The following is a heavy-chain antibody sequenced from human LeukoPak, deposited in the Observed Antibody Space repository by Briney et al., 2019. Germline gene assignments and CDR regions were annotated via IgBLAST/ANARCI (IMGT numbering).Heavy chain of an antibody. CDR1: GFTFSSYG. CDR3: ARVASNWGTRGSEFDY. J-gene: IGHJ4*02. D-gene: IGHD7-27*01. CDR2: ISYDGSNK. V-gene: IGHV3-30*19. Sequence: GGSLRLSCAASGFTFSSYGMHWVRQAPGKGLEWVAVISYDGSNKYYADSVKGRFTISRDNSKNTLYLQMNSLRAEDTAVYYCARVASNWGTRGSEFDYWGQGTLVTVSS.